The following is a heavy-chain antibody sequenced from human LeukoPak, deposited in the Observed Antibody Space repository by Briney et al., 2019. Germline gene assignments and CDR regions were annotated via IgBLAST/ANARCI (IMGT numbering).Heavy chain of an antibody. Sequence: SETLSLTCSVSGGSISNYYWSWIRQPPGKGLEWIGYIYHNGGTNYNPSLKSRVAISVDMSKNQFSLKLSSVTAADTAVYYCAKVVSGWFDPWGQGTLVTVSS. CDR3: AKVVSGWFDP. CDR1: GGSISNYY. J-gene: IGHJ5*02. V-gene: IGHV4-59*01. D-gene: IGHD6-19*01. CDR2: IYHNGGT.